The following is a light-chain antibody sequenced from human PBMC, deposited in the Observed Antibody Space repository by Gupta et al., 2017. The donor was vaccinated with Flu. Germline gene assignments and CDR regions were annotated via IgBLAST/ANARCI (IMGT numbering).Light chain of an antibody. CDR1: QSLWHTDGYNY. Sequence: VTPGEPSSITGRSGQSLWHTDGYNYLDGYLQKQGQYQQRGSYVGSKRASGVPDRSSGRGSGTYCTLKISRVEAEEDGVDYCRQALQTPFTFGPATKVDIK. J-gene: IGKJ3*01. CDR2: VGS. CDR3: RQALQTPFT. V-gene: IGKV2-28*01.